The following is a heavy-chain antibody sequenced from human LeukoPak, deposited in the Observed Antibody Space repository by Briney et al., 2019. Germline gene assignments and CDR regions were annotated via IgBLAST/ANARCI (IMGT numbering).Heavy chain of an antibody. D-gene: IGHD2-21*01. CDR2: IYYSGST. CDR1: GGSVSSSSYY. V-gene: IGHV4-39*07. CDR3: ARDQYCGGDCLYYFDY. Sequence: PSETLSLTCTVSGGSVSSSSYYWGWIRQPPGKGLEWIGSIYYSGSTYYNPSLKSRVTISVDTSKNQFSLKLSSVTAADTAVYYCARDQYCGGDCLYYFDYWGQGTLVTVSS. J-gene: IGHJ4*02.